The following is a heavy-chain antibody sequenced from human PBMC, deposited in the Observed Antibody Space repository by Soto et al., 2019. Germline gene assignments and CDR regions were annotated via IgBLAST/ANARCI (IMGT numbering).Heavy chain of an antibody. CDR2: ISAYNGNT. Sequence: QVQLVQSGAEVKKPGASVKVSCKASGYTFTSYGISWVRQAPGQGLEWMGWISAYNGNTNYAQKLQGRVTMTTATYTSTAYMGLRSLRSDDTAVYYWARENGDSAYCSYYGMDVWGQGTTVTVSS. CDR1: GYTFTSYG. V-gene: IGHV1-18*01. J-gene: IGHJ6*02. CDR3: ARENGDSAYCSYYGMDV. D-gene: IGHD4-17*01.